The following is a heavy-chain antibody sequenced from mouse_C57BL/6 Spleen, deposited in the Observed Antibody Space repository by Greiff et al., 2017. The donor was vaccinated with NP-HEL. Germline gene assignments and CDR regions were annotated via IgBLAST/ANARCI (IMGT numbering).Heavy chain of an antibody. V-gene: IGHV1-61*01. J-gene: IGHJ1*03. CDR3: ARSGIYYEYENWYFDV. CDR1: GYTFTSYW. Sequence: QVQLQQPGAELVRPGSSVKLSCKASGYTFTSYWMDWVKQRPGQGLEWIGNIYPSDSETHYNQKFKDKATLTVDKSSSTAYMQLSSLTSEDSAVYYCARSGIYYEYENWYFDVWGTGTTVTVSS. CDR2: IYPSDSET. D-gene: IGHD2-4*01.